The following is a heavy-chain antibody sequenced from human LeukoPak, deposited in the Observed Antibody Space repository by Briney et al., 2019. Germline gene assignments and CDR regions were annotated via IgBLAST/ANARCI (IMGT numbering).Heavy chain of an antibody. Sequence: GGSLRLSCAASGFTFSHYSMNWVRQAPGKGLEWVSYINDISTAIYYADSVKGRFTISRDNAKDSLYLQMNSLRAEDTAVYYCARDKIAAAGTDYYYGMDVWGQGTTVTVSS. J-gene: IGHJ6*02. D-gene: IGHD6-13*01. V-gene: IGHV3-48*01. CDR3: ARDKIAAAGTDYYYGMDV. CDR2: INDISTAI. CDR1: GFTFSHYS.